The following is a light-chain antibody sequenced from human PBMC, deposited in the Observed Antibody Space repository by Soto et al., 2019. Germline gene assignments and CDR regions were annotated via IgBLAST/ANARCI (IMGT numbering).Light chain of an antibody. CDR1: SGHSTYA. CDR2: LNSDGSH. CDR3: QTWDTGIVV. V-gene: IGLV4-69*01. J-gene: IGLJ2*01. Sequence: QPVLTQSPSASASLGASVKLTCTLSSGHSTYAIAWHQQQPEKGPQYLMKLNSDGSHSKGDGIPDRFSGSSSGAERYLTISSLQSEDEADYYCQTWDTGIVVFGGGTKVTVL.